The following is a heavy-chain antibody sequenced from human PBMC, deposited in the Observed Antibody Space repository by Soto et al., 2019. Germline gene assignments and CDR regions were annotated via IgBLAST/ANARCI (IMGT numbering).Heavy chain of an antibody. Sequence: QVQLVQSGAEVKKPGASVKVSCKASGYTFTGYYMHWVRQAPGQGLEWMGWINPNSGGTNYAQKFRGWATMTRDTAISTAYMELSRLRSDDTAVYYCARAPTNLRFLEWLLYYFDYCGQGTLVTVSS. V-gene: IGHV1-2*04. CDR2: INPNSGGT. J-gene: IGHJ4*02. CDR1: GYTFTGYY. D-gene: IGHD3-3*01. CDR3: ARAPTNLRFLEWLLYYFDY.